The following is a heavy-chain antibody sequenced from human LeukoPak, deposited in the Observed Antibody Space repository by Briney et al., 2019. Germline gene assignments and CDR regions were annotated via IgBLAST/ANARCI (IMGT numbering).Heavy chain of an antibody. V-gene: IGHV3-11*04. CDR3: ARDHVGWFDP. CDR1: GFSFSDYY. D-gene: IGHD1-26*01. CDR2: ISTSGGTI. Sequence: PGGSLRLSCAASGFSFSDYYMSWIRQSPGKGLEWVSYISTSGGTIYYADSVKGRFTISRDNAKPSLYLQMNSLRPADTAVYYCARDHVGWFDPWGQGILVTVSS. J-gene: IGHJ5*02.